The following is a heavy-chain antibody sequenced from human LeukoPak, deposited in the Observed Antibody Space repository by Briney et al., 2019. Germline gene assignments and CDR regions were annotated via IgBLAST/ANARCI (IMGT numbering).Heavy chain of an antibody. D-gene: IGHD5-12*01. CDR3: ARGGRGGYTFDY. Sequence: TSETLSLTCAVYGGSFSGYYWSWIRQPPGKGLEWIGEINHSGSTNYNPSLKSRVTISVDTSKNQFSLKLSSVTAADTAVYYCARGGRGGYTFDYWGQGTLVTVSS. CDR2: INHSGST. J-gene: IGHJ4*02. V-gene: IGHV4-34*01. CDR1: GGSFSGYY.